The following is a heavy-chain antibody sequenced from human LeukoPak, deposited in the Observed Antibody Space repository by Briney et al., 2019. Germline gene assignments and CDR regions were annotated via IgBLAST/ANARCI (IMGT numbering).Heavy chain of an antibody. CDR3: ARAHYDFWSGYYTPNWFDP. V-gene: IGHV4-34*01. CDR1: GGSFSGYY. CDR2: INHSGST. J-gene: IGHJ5*02. Sequence: KPSETLSLTCAVYGGSFSGYYWSWIRQPPGKGLEWIGEINHSGSTNYNPSLKSRVTISVDTSKNQFSLKLSSVTAADTAVYYCARAHYDFWSGYYTPNWFDPWGQGTLVTVSS. D-gene: IGHD3-3*01.